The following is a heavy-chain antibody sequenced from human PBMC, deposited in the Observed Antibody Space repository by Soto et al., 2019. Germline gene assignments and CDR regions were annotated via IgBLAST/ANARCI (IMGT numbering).Heavy chain of an antibody. CDR1: GGSFNDYY. V-gene: IGHV4-34*01. CDR3: ARGLGSWLDP. Sequence: PSETLSLTCGVYGGSFNDYYWTWIRQPPGRGLEWIGEINHSGSTNYNPSLKSRVTISVDTSKNQFSLKLSSVTAADTAVYYCARGLGSWLDPWGQGTLVTVSS. CDR2: INHSGST. J-gene: IGHJ5*02. D-gene: IGHD2-15*01.